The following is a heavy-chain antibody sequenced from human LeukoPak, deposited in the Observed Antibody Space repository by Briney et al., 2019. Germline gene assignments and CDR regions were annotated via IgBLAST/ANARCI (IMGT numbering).Heavy chain of an antibody. V-gene: IGHV3-21*01. Sequence: GGSPRLSCAASGFTFSSYSMNWVRQAPGKGLEWVSSISSSSSYIYYADSVKGRFTISRDNAKNSLYLQMNSLRAEDTAVYYCARDLFIAAAGPGAFDIRGQGTKVTVSS. D-gene: IGHD6-13*01. CDR2: ISSSSSYI. CDR1: GFTFSSYS. CDR3: ARDLFIAAAGPGAFDI. J-gene: IGHJ3*02.